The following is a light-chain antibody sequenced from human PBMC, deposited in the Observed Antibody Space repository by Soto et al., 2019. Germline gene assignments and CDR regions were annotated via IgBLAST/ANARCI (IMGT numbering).Light chain of an antibody. V-gene: IGKV1-5*03. CDR2: KAS. Sequence: DIPMTQSPSTLSASVGDRVTITCRASQSISNWLAWYQQKPGKAPKLLIYKASSLESGVPSRFSGSGSGTEFTLTISSLQPDDFATYYCQQYDNYSRTFGQGTKVEIK. CDR1: QSISNW. J-gene: IGKJ1*01. CDR3: QQYDNYSRT.